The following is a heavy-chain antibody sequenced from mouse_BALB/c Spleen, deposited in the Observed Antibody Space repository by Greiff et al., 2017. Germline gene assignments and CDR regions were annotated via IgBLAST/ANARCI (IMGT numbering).Heavy chain of an antibody. CDR1: GFSLTGYG. CDR2: IWGDGST. V-gene: IGHV2-6-7*01. Sequence: QVQLKESGPGLVAPSQSLSITCTVSGFSLTGYGVNWVRQPPGKGLEWLGMIWGDGSTDYNSALKSRLSISKDNSKSQVFLKMNSLQTDDTARYYCAREEGSLYGYDDYYAMDYWGQGTSVTGSS. CDR3: AREEGSLYGYDDYYAMDY. D-gene: IGHD2-2*01. J-gene: IGHJ4*01.